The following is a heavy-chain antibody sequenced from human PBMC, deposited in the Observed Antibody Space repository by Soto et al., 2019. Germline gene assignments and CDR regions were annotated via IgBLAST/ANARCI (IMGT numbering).Heavy chain of an antibody. J-gene: IGHJ5*02. Sequence: PGGSLRLSCAASGFTFSSHAMSWVRQAPEKGLEWVSAITGGGGTTYYADSVKGRFTISRDNSKNTLYLQMNSLRVEDTAVYYCAKDPYNNNWYNWFDPWGQGTLVTVS. V-gene: IGHV3-23*01. CDR3: AKDPYNNNWYNWFDP. CDR1: GFTFSSHA. CDR2: ITGGGGTT. D-gene: IGHD6-13*01.